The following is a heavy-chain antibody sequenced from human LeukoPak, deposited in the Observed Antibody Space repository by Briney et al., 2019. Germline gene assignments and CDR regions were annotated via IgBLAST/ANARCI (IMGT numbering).Heavy chain of an antibody. CDR1: GGSFSGYY. Sequence: PSETLSLTCAVYGGSFSGYYWSWIRQPPGKGLEWIGEINHSGSTNYNPSLKSRVTISVDTSKNLFSLKLSSVTAADTAVYYCARGLRRYYGSGSYYNNNNWFDPWGQGTLVTVSS. CDR2: INHSGST. CDR3: ARGLRRYYGSGSYYNNNNWFDP. V-gene: IGHV4-34*01. J-gene: IGHJ5*02. D-gene: IGHD3-10*01.